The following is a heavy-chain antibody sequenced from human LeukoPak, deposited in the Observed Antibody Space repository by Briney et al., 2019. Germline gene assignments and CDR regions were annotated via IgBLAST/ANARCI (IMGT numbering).Heavy chain of an antibody. CDR3: ARDLMDYDVSTGLHHYYMDV. Sequence: GGSLRLSCVASGFTFRSYWMHWVRHDPRKGLGWVSRINGDGGNINYADSVRGRFTISRDNAKNTLYLQMNTLRVEDTAVYYCARDLMDYDVSTGLHHYYMDVWGQGTTVTVSS. D-gene: IGHD3-9*01. CDR2: INGDGGNI. J-gene: IGHJ6*02. V-gene: IGHV3-74*01. CDR1: GFTFRSYW.